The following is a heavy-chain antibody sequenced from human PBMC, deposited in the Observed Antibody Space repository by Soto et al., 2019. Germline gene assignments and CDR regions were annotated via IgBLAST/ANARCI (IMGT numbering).Heavy chain of an antibody. CDR1: GFTFSSYS. Sequence: PGGSLRLSCAASGFTFSSYSINWVRQAPGKGLEWVSSISSSSSYIYYADSVKGRFTISRDNAKNSLYLQMNSLRAEDTAVYYCARDSGYDYPYYYYGMDVWGQGTTVTVSS. D-gene: IGHD5-12*01. J-gene: IGHJ6*02. CDR3: ARDSGYDYPYYYYGMDV. V-gene: IGHV3-21*01. CDR2: ISSSSSYI.